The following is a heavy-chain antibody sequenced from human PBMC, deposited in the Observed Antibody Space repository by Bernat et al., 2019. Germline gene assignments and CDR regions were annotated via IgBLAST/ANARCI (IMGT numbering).Heavy chain of an antibody. V-gene: IGHV3-30*18. CDR3: AKDDYDFWSGYSYYYYYYGMDV. D-gene: IGHD3-3*01. Sequence: QVQLVESGGGVVQPGRSLRLSCAASGFTFSSYGMHWVRQAPGKGLEWVAVISYDGSNKYYADSVKGRFTISRDNSKNTLYLQMNSLRAGDTAVYYCAKDDYDFWSGYSYYYYYYGMDVWGQGTTVTVSS. CDR2: ISYDGSNK. J-gene: IGHJ6*02. CDR1: GFTFSSYG.